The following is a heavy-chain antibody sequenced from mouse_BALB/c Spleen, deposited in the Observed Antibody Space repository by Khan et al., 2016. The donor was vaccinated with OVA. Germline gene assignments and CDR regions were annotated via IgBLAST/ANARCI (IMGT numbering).Heavy chain of an antibody. Sequence: VQLQESGPGLVQPSQSLSITCTVSGFSLTSYGVHWVRQSPGKGLEWLGVIWSGGSTDYNAAFISRLSISKDNSKIQVFFKMNSMQANDAAIYYCARNYDYDEGLAYWGQGTLVTVSA. CDR2: IWSGGST. CDR3: ARNYDYDEGLAY. J-gene: IGHJ3*01. V-gene: IGHV2-2*02. D-gene: IGHD2-4*01. CDR1: GFSLTSYG.